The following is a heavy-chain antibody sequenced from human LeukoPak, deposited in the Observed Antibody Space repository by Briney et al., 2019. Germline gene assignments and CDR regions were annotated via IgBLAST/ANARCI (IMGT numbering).Heavy chain of an antibody. V-gene: IGHV3-48*01. CDR1: GFTFSSYS. CDR3: AKSSSSYYDTSGYLDY. CDR2: ISSSTSTI. J-gene: IGHJ4*02. D-gene: IGHD3-22*01. Sequence: GGSLRLSCAASGFTFSSYSMNWVRQAPGKGLEWVSYISSSTSTIYYADSVKGRFTISRDNAKNSLYLQMNSLRAEDTAVYYCAKSSSSYYDTSGYLDYWGQGTLVTVSS.